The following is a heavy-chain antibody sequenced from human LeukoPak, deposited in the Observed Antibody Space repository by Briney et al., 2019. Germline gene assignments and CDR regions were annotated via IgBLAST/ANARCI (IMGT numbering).Heavy chain of an antibody. CDR1: GYTFTSYG. Sequence: GASVKVSCKASGYTFTSYGISWVRQAPGQGLEWMGWISAYNGNTNYAQKLQGRVTMTTDSSTSTAYMELRSLRSDDTAVYYCARDQGSGSYYYYYYRMDVWGQGTTVTVSS. CDR3: ARDQGSGSYYYYYYRMDV. J-gene: IGHJ6*02. V-gene: IGHV1-18*01. D-gene: IGHD3-10*01. CDR2: ISAYNGNT.